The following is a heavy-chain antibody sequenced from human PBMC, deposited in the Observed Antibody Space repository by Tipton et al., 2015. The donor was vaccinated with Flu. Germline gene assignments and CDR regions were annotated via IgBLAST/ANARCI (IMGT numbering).Heavy chain of an antibody. V-gene: IGHV3-48*04. D-gene: IGHD3-16*01. J-gene: IGHJ4*02. CDR2: ISGSSSGTSTI. CDR1: GFTFSSYW. CDR3: ARDRQGAY. Sequence: SLRLSCAASGFTFSSYWMTWVRQAPGEGLEWVSYISGSSSGTSTIYYAESVKGRFTISRDNAKNSLYLQMNSLRAEDTAVYYCARDRQGAYWGQGTLVTVSS.